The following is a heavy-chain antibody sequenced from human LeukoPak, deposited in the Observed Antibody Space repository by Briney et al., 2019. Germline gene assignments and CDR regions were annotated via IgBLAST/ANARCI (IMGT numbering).Heavy chain of an antibody. CDR2: IKEDGSAQ. D-gene: IGHD2-2*01. J-gene: IGHJ5*02. CDR1: GFTFNGYW. Sequence: GGSLRLSCAASGFTFNGYWMSWFRQAPGKGLEWVANIKEDGSAQYYVGSVKGRFTISRDNAKNSLNLQMNSLRAEDTAVYYCATSSNAPGNHWGQGTLVTVSS. V-gene: IGHV3-7*01. CDR3: ATSSNAPGNH.